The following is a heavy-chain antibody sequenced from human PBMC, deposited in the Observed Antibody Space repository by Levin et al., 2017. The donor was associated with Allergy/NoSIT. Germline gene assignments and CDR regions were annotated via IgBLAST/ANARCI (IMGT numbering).Heavy chain of an antibody. CDR2: IFWIGTT. J-gene: IGHJ5*01. V-gene: IGHV4-39*01. CDR1: GGSIGSSTPY. Sequence: PSQTLSLTCTVSGGSIGSSTPYWGWVRQPPGKGLEWIGIIFWIGTTDYTPSLRGRVTMSVDTSKNQFSLNLTSVTAADTAVYYCVRHLGHRTYSPNIDSWGQGTLVTVSS. CDR3: VRHLGHRTYSPNIDS. D-gene: IGHD3-16*01.